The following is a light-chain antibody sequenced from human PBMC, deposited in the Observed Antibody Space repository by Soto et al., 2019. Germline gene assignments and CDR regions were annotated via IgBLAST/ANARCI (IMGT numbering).Light chain of an antibody. V-gene: IGKV1-39*01. J-gene: IGKJ1*01. CDR2: AAS. CDR3: QQSYSTPPIT. Sequence: IQTAQSPSSLSASVGDRVTITRRASQSISSYLNWYQQKPGKAPKLLIYAASSLQSGVPSRFSGSGSGTDFTLTISSLQPEDFATYYCQQSYSTPPITFGQGTKVDIK. CDR1: QSISSY.